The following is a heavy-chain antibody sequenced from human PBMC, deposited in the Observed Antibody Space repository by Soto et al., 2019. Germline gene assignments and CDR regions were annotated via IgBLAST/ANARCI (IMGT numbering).Heavy chain of an antibody. V-gene: IGHV4-34*01. CDR2: INHSGST. CDR1: GGSFSGYY. Sequence: SETLSLTCAVYGGSFSGYYWSWIRQPPGKGLEWIGEINHSGSTNYNPSLKSRVTISVDTSKNQFSLKLSSVTAADTAVYYCARVLWFGELPNYYYYYGMDVWGQGTTVTVSS. D-gene: IGHD3-10*01. CDR3: ARVLWFGELPNYYYYYGMDV. J-gene: IGHJ6*02.